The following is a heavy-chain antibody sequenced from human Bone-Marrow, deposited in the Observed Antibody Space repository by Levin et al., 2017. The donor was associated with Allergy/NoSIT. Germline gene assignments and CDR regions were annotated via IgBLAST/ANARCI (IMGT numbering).Heavy chain of an antibody. J-gene: IGHJ4*02. CDR3: ATWTTGTDY. CDR1: GYTLTELS. D-gene: IGHD4-17*01. Sequence: GESLKISCKVSGYTLTELSMHWVRQAPGKGLEWMGGFDPEDGETIYAQKFQGRVTMTEDTSTDTAYMELSSLRSEDTAVYYCATWTTGTDYWGQGTLVTVSS. V-gene: IGHV1-24*01. CDR2: FDPEDGET.